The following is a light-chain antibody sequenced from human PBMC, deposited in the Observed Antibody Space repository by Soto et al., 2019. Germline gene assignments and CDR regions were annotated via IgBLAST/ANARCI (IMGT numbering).Light chain of an antibody. CDR3: QQLNSFPIP. CDR2: GAS. CDR1: QGIANF. Sequence: IQLTQSPSSLSASVGDRVTISCRASQGIANFLAWYQQKPGKAPKLLIYGASTLQSGVPSRFRGSGSGTDFTLTISSLQPEDFATDYCQQLNSFPIPFGPGTKVDIK. J-gene: IGKJ3*01. V-gene: IGKV1-9*01.